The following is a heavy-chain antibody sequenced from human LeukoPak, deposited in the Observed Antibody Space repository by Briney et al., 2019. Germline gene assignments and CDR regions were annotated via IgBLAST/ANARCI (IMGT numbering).Heavy chain of an antibody. CDR2: ISSSSTI. V-gene: IGHV3-48*04. CDR1: GFTFSSYS. D-gene: IGHD2/OR15-2a*01. J-gene: IGHJ5*02. CDR3: ARDSGVYLDWFDP. Sequence: GGSLRLSCAASGFTFSSYSMNWVRQAPGKGLEWVSYISSSSTIYYADSVKGRFTISRDNAKNSLYLQMNSLRAGDTAVYYCARDSGVYLDWFDPWGQGTLVTVSS.